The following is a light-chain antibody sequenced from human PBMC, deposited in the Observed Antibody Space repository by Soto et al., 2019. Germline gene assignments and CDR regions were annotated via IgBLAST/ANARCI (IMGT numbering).Light chain of an antibody. CDR1: SGINVGTYT. CDR3: MIWHSSAYV. J-gene: IGLJ1*01. CDR2: YKSDSHK. V-gene: IGLV5-45*03. Sequence: QPVLTQPSSLSASPGASASLTCTLRSGINVGTYTIYWYQLKPGGPPQYLLRYKSDSHKQQGSGVPSRFSGSKDASANAGILLISGLQSEDEADYFCMIWHSSAYVFGTGTKVTVL.